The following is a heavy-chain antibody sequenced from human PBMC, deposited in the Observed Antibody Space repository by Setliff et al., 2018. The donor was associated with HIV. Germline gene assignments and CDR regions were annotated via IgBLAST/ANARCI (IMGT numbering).Heavy chain of an antibody. V-gene: IGHV1-8*02. D-gene: IGHD3-10*01. CDR3: ARAGGLRMDRGVVIIPPYNWFDP. J-gene: IGHJ5*02. CDR2: MMPSSGNT. Sequence: GASVKVSCKASGYTFTSYDINWVRQATGQGLEWMGWMMPSSGNTGYAQKFQGRLTMTRNTSISTAYMELSGLISEDAAVYYCARAGGLRMDRGVVIIPPYNWFDPWGQGTLVTVSS. CDR1: GYTFTSYD.